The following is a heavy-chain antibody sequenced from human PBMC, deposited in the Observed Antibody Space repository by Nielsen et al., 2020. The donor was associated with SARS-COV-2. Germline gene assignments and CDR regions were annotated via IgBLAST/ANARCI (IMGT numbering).Heavy chain of an antibody. D-gene: IGHD2/OR15-2a*01. Sequence: SETLSLTCAVSGGSVSSNDWWTWVRQSPGKGLEWIGEVSHSGSINYNPSLKSRVTLSMDKSKRQFSLRLTSVSAADTAVYYCARRSIVIVPSPVLGLGPFYSSYYVDVWGKGTTVTVSS. CDR3: ARRSIVIVPSPVLGLGPFYSSYYVDV. CDR1: GGSVSSNDW. CDR2: VSHSGSI. J-gene: IGHJ6*03. V-gene: IGHV4-4*02.